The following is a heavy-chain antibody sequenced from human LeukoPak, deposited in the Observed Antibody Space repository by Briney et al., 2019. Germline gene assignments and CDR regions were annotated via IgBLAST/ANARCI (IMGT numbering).Heavy chain of an antibody. CDR2: INPNSGGT. J-gene: IGHJ5*02. V-gene: IGHV1-2*02. Sequence: ASVKVSCKASGYTFTGYYMHWVRQAPGQGLEWMGWINPNSGGTNYAQKFQGRVTMTRDTSISTAYMELSRLRSDDTAVYYCARDTSGSYWSWFDPWGQGTLVTVSS. D-gene: IGHD3-10*01. CDR1: GYTFTGYY. CDR3: ARDTSGSYWSWFDP.